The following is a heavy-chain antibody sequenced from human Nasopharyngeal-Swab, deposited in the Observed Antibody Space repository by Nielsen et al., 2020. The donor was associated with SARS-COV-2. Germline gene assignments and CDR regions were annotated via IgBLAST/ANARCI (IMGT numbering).Heavy chain of an antibody. CDR2: IIPILGIA. CDR1: AGTFSSYA. Sequence: SVKVSCKASAGTFSSYAISWVRQAPGHGLEWTGRIIPILGIANYAQKFQGRVTITADKSASTAYIELSSLRSEDTAVYYWARDYGYYDNNAFDTWGKGKMVTVSS. V-gene: IGHV1-69*04. J-gene: IGHJ3*02. CDR3: ARDYGYYDNNAFDT. D-gene: IGHD4-17*01.